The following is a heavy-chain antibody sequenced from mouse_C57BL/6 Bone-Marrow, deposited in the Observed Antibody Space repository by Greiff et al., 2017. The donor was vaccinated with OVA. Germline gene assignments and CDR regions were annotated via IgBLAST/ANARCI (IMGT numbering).Heavy chain of an antibody. CDR3: ARDLHYYGSRLDY. CDR1: GYSITSGYY. CDR2: ISYDGSN. V-gene: IGHV3-6*01. D-gene: IGHD1-1*01. Sequence: VQLQQSGPGLVKPSQSLSLTCSVTGYSITSGYYWNWIRQFPGNTLEWMGYISYDGSNNYNPSLKNRISITRDTSKNQFFLKLNSVTTEDTATYYCARDLHYYGSRLDYWGQGTTLTVSS. J-gene: IGHJ2*01.